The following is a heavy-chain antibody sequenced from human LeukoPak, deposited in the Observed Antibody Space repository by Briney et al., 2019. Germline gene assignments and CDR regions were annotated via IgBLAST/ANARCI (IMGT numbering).Heavy chain of an antibody. CDR2: IFYNGNT. J-gene: IGHJ6*03. V-gene: IGHV4-59*01. CDR1: DGSMSPYY. Sequence: PSETLSLTCTVSDGSMSPYYWSWIRQSPGKGLEWIAYIFYNGNTKYSPSLWSRVTISIDTSRNQVFLNLNSVTAADTAVYYCARGGCYYLDVWGKGTTVTVSS. CDR3: ARGGCYYLDV. D-gene: IGHD6-19*01.